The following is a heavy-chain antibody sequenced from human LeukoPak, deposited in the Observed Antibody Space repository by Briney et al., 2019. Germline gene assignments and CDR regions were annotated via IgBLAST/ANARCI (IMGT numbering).Heavy chain of an antibody. CDR2: ISSSSDYI. CDR3: ARGRVVGGTYFDY. Sequence: PGGSPRLSCAASGFTFSSYSMNWVRQAPGKGLEWVSSISSSSDYIYYADSVKGRFTISRDNAKNSLFLQMNSLRAEDTAVYYCARGRVVGGTYFDYWGQGTLVTVSS. J-gene: IGHJ4*02. V-gene: IGHV3-21*01. D-gene: IGHD1-26*01. CDR1: GFTFSSYS.